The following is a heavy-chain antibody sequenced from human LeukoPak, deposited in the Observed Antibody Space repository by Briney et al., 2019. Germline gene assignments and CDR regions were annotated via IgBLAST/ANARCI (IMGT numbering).Heavy chain of an antibody. V-gene: IGHV4-61*02. J-gene: IGHJ4*02. CDR3: ARGIYDFWSGYFFDY. CDR2: IYTSGST. D-gene: IGHD3-3*01. CDR1: GGSFSSASYY. Sequence: SETLSLTCTVSGGSFSSASYYWSWIRQPSGKGLEWIGRIYTSGSTNYNPSLKSRVTISVDTSKDQFSLKLSSVTAADTAVYYCARGIYDFWSGYFFDYWGQGTLVTVSS.